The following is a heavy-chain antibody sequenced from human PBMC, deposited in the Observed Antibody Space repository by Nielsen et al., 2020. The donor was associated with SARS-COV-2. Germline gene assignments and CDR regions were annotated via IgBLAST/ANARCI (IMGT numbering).Heavy chain of an antibody. Sequence: GESLKISCAASGFTFSSYGMHWVRQAPGKGLEWVAVISYDGSNKYYADSVKGRFTISRDNSKDTLYLQMNSLRAEDTAVYYCAKGSGSYYSPFGYWGQGTLVTVSS. CDR3: AKGSGSYYSPFGY. V-gene: IGHV3-30*18. CDR1: GFTFSSYG. CDR2: ISYDGSNK. J-gene: IGHJ4*02. D-gene: IGHD3-10*01.